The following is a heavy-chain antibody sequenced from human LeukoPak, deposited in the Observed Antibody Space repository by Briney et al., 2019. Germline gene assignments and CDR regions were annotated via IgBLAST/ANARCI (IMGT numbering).Heavy chain of an antibody. V-gene: IGHV1-69*05. D-gene: IGHD4-17*01. CDR3: ARGAPTTVTTNWFDP. CDR2: IIPIFGTA. Sequence: SVKVSCKASGGTFSSYAISWVRQAPGQGLEWMGGIIPIFGTANYAQKFQGRVTITTDESTSTAYMELSSLRSEDMAVYYCARGAPTTVTTNWFDPWDQGTLVTVSS. J-gene: IGHJ5*02. CDR1: GGTFSSYA.